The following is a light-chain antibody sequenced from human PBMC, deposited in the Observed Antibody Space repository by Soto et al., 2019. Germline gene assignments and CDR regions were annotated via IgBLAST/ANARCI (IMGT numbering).Light chain of an antibody. CDR3: QQYNSYPIT. Sequence: DIQMTQSPSFVSASAVDRFTILCRASQSISNFLHWYQQKPGKAPKLLIYAASKLESGVPSRFSGSGSGTDFTLTISSLQPEDFATYYCQQYNSYPITFGQGTRLEI. CDR2: AAS. V-gene: IGKV1-16*01. CDR1: QSISNF. J-gene: IGKJ5*01.